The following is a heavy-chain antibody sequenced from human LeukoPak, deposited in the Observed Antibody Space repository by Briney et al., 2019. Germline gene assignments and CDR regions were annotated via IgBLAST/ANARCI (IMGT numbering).Heavy chain of an antibody. CDR3: ARFSGYRRQYFQH. J-gene: IGHJ1*01. V-gene: IGHV4-39*01. Sequence: SETLSLTCTVSGGSISSSSYYWGWIRQPPGKGLEWIGSIYYSGSTCYNPSLKSRVTISVDTSKNQFSLKLSSVTAADTAVYYCARFSGYRRQYFQHWGQGTLVTVSS. D-gene: IGHD3-22*01. CDR1: GGSISSSSYY. CDR2: IYYSGST.